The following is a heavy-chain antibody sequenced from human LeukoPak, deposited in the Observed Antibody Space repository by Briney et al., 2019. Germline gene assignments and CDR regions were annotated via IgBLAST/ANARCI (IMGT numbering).Heavy chain of an antibody. CDR1: GGSISGTSYY. J-gene: IGHJ6*03. D-gene: IGHD3-16*01. Sequence: SETLSLTCTVSGGSISGTSYYWGWIRQPPGKGLEWIGYIYYSGSTNYKSSLKSRVTISVDTSKNQFSLKLSSVTAADTAVYYCARETSQKGAHYMDVWGKGTTVTISS. V-gene: IGHV4-61*01. CDR2: IYYSGST. CDR3: ARETSQKGAHYMDV.